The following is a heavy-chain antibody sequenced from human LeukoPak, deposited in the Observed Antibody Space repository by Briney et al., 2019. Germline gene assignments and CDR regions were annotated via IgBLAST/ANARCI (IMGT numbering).Heavy chain of an antibody. CDR3: VRDCYGSSDY. Sequence: GGSLRLSCTTSGFNFRAYWMAWVRQAPGKGLEWVANINQDGSEKYYVDSVKGRFTISRDNTKNSLYLQMNSLRAEDTAVYYCVRDCYGSSDYWGQGTLVTVSS. CDR1: GFNFRAYW. V-gene: IGHV3-7*01. D-gene: IGHD3-10*01. CDR2: INQDGSEK. J-gene: IGHJ4*02.